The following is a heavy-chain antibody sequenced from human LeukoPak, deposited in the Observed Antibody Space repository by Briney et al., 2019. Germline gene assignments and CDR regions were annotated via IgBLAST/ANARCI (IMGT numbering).Heavy chain of an antibody. CDR1: GGSISSYY. CDR2: IYTSGST. V-gene: IGHV4-4*07. Sequence: SETLSLTCTVSGGSISSYYWSWIRQPAGKGLEWIGRIYTSGSTNYNPSLKSRVTMSVDTSKNQFSLKLSSVTAADTAVYFCARGHEEWEVLQRAVHFDLWGQGSLVTVSS. CDR3: ARGHEEWEVLQRAVHFDL. D-gene: IGHD1-26*01. J-gene: IGHJ4*02.